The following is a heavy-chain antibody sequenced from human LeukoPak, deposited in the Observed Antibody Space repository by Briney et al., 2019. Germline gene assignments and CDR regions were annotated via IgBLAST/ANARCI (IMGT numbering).Heavy chain of an antibody. CDR3: ARGGGLSSGWGYNWFDR. V-gene: IGHV1-69*13. CDR2: IIPIFGTA. CDR1: GGTYSSYA. Sequence: SVKVSCKASGGTYSSYAISWVRQAPGQGLEWMGGIIPIFGTANYAQKFQGRVTITADESTSTAYMELSSLRCEDTAVYYCARGGGLSSGWGYNWFDRWGQGTLVTVSS. J-gene: IGHJ5*02. D-gene: IGHD6-19*01.